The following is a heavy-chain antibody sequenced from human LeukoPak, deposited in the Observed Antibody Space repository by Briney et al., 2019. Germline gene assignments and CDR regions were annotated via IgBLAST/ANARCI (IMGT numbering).Heavy chain of an antibody. J-gene: IGHJ6*04. V-gene: IGHV1-69*13. Sequence: SVEVSCKASGGTFSSYAISWVRQAPGQGLEWMGGIIPIFGTANYAQKFQGRVTITADESTSTAYMELSSLRSEDTAVYYCARGADYYYGMDVWGKGTTVTVSS. CDR2: IIPIFGTA. CDR1: GGTFSSYA. CDR3: ARGADYYYGMDV.